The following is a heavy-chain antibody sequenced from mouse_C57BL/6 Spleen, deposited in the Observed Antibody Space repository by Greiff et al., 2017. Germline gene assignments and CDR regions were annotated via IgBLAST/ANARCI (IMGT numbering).Heavy chain of an antibody. CDR3: ARWGFITTVVATDYFDY. CDR2: IDPSDSYT. D-gene: IGHD1-1*01. V-gene: IGHV1-59*01. CDR1: GYTFTSYW. Sequence: QVQLQQPGAELVRPGTSVKLSCKASGYTFTSYWMHWVKQRPGQGLEWIGVIDPSDSYTNYNQKFKGKATLTVDTSSSTAYMQLSSLTSEDSAVYYCARWGFITTVVATDYFDYWGQGTTLTVSS. J-gene: IGHJ2*01.